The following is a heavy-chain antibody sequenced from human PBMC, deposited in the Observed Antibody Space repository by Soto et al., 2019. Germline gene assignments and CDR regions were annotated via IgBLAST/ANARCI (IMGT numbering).Heavy chain of an antibody. Sequence: SVKVSCKASGYTFTSYGISWVRQAPGQGLEWMGWISAYNGNTNYAQKLQGRVTMTTDTSTSTAYMELRSLRSDDTAVYYCARDRYCSSTSCWAPIDYWGQGTPVTVSS. CDR3: ARDRYCSSTSCWAPIDY. J-gene: IGHJ4*02. D-gene: IGHD2-2*01. CDR2: ISAYNGNT. CDR1: GYTFTSYG. V-gene: IGHV1-18*01.